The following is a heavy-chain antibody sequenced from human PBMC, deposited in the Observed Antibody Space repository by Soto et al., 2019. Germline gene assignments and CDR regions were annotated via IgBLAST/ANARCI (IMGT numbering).Heavy chain of an antibody. CDR2: ISSTGTLI. D-gene: IGHD3-22*01. J-gene: IGHJ4*02. CDR3: ARAMSCDDSSGYHVDY. CDR1: GFTFSSYE. V-gene: IGHV3-48*03. Sequence: GGSLRLSCTASGFTFSSYEMNWVRQAPGKGLEWVSYISSTGTLIYYADSVKGRFTISRDNAKSSLYLQMNSLRAEDTAVYYCARAMSCDDSSGYHVDYWGQGTLVTVSS.